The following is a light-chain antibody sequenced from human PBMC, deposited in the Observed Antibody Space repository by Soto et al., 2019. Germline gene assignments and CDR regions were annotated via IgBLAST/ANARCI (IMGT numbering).Light chain of an antibody. CDR2: EDN. CDR1: SGSIASNY. CDR3: QSYDSSNQDVV. V-gene: IGLV6-57*04. Sequence: NFMLTQPHSVSEPPGKTVTISCTRSSGSIASNYVQWYQQRPGSAPTTVIYEDNQRPSGVPDRFSGSIDSSSNSASLTSSGLKTEDEADYYCQSYDSSNQDVVFGGGTKLTVL. J-gene: IGLJ2*01.